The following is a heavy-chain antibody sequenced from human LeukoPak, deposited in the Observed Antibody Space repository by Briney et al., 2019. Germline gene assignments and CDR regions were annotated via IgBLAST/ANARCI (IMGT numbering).Heavy chain of an antibody. D-gene: IGHD4-17*01. CDR3: ARGPDYGDYGPGYYYGMDV. J-gene: IGHJ6*02. CDR2: ISAYNGNT. CDR1: GYTFTSYG. Sequence: GASVKVSCKASGYTFTSYGISWVRQAPGQGLEWMGWISAYNGNTSYAQKLQGRVTMTTDTSTSTAYMELRSLRSDDTAVYYCARGPDYGDYGPGYYYGMDVWGQGTTVTVSS. V-gene: IGHV1-18*01.